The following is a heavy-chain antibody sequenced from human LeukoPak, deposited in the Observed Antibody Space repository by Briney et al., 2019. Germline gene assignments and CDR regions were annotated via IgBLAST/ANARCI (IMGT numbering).Heavy chain of an antibody. CDR3: ARDLRLDY. V-gene: IGHV3-23*01. CDR2: ITAGGDTP. CDR1: GFTFSSNA. Sequence: GGSLRLSCAASGFTFSSNAMTWVRQAPGKGLECVSAITAGGDTPYYADSVRGRFTISRDNSRNTLYLQMNSLRAEDTAVYYCARDLRLDYWGQGTLVTVSS. J-gene: IGHJ4*02.